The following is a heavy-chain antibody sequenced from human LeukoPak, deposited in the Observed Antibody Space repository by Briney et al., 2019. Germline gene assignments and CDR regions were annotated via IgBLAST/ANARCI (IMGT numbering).Heavy chain of an antibody. CDR1: GYSFTSYW. CDR3: ARLSDFWSGSAQWYMDV. V-gene: IGHV5-51*01. Sequence: GESLKISCKGSGYSFTSYWIGWVRQMPGKGLEWMGIIYPGDSDTRYSPSFQGQVTISADKSISTAYLQWSSLKGSDTAMYYCARLSDFWSGSAQWYMDVWGKRSTVTVSS. D-gene: IGHD3-3*01. CDR2: IYPGDSDT. J-gene: IGHJ6*03.